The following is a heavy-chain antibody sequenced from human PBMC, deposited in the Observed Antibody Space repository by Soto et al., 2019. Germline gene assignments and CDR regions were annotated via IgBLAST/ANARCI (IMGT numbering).Heavy chain of an antibody. CDR3: ARHHGPTTSENWFDP. Sequence: ASVKVSCKASGYSFFTYDISWVRQAPGQGLEWMGWISTYSGDTKYAQKFQGRVTMTTDTSTTTAYLELRSLRSDDTAVYYCARHHGPTTSENWFDPWGQGTLVTVSS. D-gene: IGHD5-12*01. J-gene: IGHJ5*02. CDR1: GYSFFTYD. V-gene: IGHV1-18*01. CDR2: ISTYSGDT.